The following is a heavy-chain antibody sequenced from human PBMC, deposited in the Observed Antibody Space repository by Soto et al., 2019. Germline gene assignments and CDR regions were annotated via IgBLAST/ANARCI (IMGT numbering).Heavy chain of an antibody. V-gene: IGHV5-51*01. CDR1: DYNFATYW. D-gene: IGHD2-21*01. CDR3: ARRYCRSGDCYSDY. J-gene: IGHJ4*02. CDR2: IKPGDSDT. Sequence: HGESLKISCEGSDYNFATYWVAWVRQMPGAGLEWVGMIKPGDSDTRYNPSLQGRVTISADKSTNTAYLKWRSLKASDTAIYFCARRYCRSGDCYSDYWGQGALVTVSS.